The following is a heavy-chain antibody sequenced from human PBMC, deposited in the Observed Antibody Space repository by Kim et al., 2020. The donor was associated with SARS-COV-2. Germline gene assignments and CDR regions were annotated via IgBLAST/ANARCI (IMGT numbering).Heavy chain of an antibody. V-gene: IGHV2-5*02. Sequence: SGPTLVKPTQTLTLTCTFSGFSLSTSGVGVGWIRQPPGKALEWLALIYWDDDERYSPSLKSRLTISKDTSKNQVVLTMTNMDPVDTATYYCAQWLAAKSFDYWGQGTLVTVSS. D-gene: IGHD5-18*01. CDR2: IYWDDDE. CDR3: AQWLAAKSFDY. J-gene: IGHJ4*02. CDR1: GFSLSTSGVG.